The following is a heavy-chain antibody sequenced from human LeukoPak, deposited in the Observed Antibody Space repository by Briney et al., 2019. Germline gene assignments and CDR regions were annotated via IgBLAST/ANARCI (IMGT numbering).Heavy chain of an antibody. CDR2: IYYSGST. V-gene: IGHV4-59*01. Sequence: PSETLSLTCTVSGGSISSYYWSWIRQPPGKGLEWIGYIYYSGSTNYSPPLKSRVTISVDTSKNQFSLKLSSVTAADTAVYYCARVGAYYDILTGHPNWFDPWGQGTLVTVSS. D-gene: IGHD3-9*01. CDR1: GGSISSYY. CDR3: ARVGAYYDILTGHPNWFDP. J-gene: IGHJ5*02.